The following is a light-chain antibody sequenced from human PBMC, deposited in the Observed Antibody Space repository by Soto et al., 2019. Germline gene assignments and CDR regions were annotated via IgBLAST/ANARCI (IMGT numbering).Light chain of an antibody. CDR2: DAS. Sequence: DIQMTQSPAAMSASVGDRVTITRRASQDISNDLDWFQQKPGKVPKRLISDASSMQSGVPSRFGGSGSGTEFTLTISSLQPEDCATYYCLQHNRYPWTFGQGTKVEIK. CDR3: LQHNRYPWT. J-gene: IGKJ1*01. CDR1: QDISND. V-gene: IGKV1-17*03.